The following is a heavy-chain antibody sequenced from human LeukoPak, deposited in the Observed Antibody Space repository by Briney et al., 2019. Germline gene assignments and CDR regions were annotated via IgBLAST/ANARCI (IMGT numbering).Heavy chain of an antibody. CDR2: ISSSGSTV. V-gene: IGHV3-11*01. Sequence: GGSLRLSCVASGFTFSDNYMTWIRQAPGKGLDCVSYISSSGSTVYYADSVKGRFTMSRDNAKNSLYLQMNSLRAEDTAVYYCARERSVWGSYRVIENWGQGTLVTVSS. D-gene: IGHD3-16*02. J-gene: IGHJ4*02. CDR1: GFTFSDNY. CDR3: ARERSVWGSYRVIEN.